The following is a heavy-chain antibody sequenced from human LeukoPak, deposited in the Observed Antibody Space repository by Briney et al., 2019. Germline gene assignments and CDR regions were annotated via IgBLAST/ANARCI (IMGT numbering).Heavy chain of an antibody. Sequence: GGSLRLSCAASGFIFTNYFMSWVRQAPGKGLEWVASIKHDGSEKYYVDSVRGRFTISRDNTMNSLYLQMSSLRAEDTAVYYCATDRGWRTSGYYLYYFEYWGQRTLVTYSS. V-gene: IGHV3-7*01. J-gene: IGHJ4*02. CDR2: IKHDGSEK. D-gene: IGHD3-3*01. CDR1: GFIFTNYF. CDR3: ATDRGWRTSGYYLYYFEY.